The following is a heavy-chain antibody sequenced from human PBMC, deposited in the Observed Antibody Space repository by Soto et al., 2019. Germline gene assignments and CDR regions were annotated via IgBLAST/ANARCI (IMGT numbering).Heavy chain of an antibody. J-gene: IGHJ3*02. V-gene: IGHV1-69*08. CDR2: IIPILGIA. CDR3: ARDLIVVVTANNAGDAFVI. D-gene: IGHD2-21*02. Sequence: QVQLVQSGAEVKKPGSSVKVSCKASGGTFSSYTISWVRQAPGQGLEWMGRIIPILGIANYAQKFQGRVTITADKSTSTAYMELSSLRSEDTAVYYCARDLIVVVTANNAGDAFVIWGQGTMVTVSS. CDR1: GGTFSSYT.